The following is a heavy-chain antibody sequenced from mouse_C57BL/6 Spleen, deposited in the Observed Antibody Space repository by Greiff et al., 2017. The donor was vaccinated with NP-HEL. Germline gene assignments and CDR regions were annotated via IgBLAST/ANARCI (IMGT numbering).Heavy chain of an antibody. D-gene: IGHD1-1*01. V-gene: IGHV1-15*01. CDR3: TRVLYYGSREGFAY. J-gene: IGHJ3*01. CDR1: GYTFTDYE. CDR2: IDPETGGT. Sequence: VQLQESGAELVRPGASVTLSCKASGYTFTDYEMHWVKQTPVHGLEWIGAIDPETGGTAYNQKFKGKAILTADKSSSTAYMELRSLTSEDSAVYYCTRVLYYGSREGFAYWGQGTLVTVSA.